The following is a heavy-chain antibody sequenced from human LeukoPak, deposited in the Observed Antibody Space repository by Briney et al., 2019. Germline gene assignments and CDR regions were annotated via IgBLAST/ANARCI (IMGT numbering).Heavy chain of an antibody. V-gene: IGHV3-23*01. J-gene: IGHJ3*01. Sequence: GGSLRLSCAASGFTFGTYAMAWVRQAPGKGPEWVSSIDSSASSSGGITYYADSVKGRLTISRDNSKNTVYLALNSLRADDTAVYYCAKYQGWIRGVMNAFDVWGQGTTVIVSA. D-gene: IGHD3-10*01. CDR2: IDSSASSSGGIT. CDR1: GFTFGTYA. CDR3: AKYQGWIRGVMNAFDV.